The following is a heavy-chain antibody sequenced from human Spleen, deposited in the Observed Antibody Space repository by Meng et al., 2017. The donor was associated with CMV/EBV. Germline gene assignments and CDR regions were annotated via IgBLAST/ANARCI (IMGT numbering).Heavy chain of an antibody. CDR2: VTGSGGST. Sequence: GGSLRLSCAASGFTFSSYAMSWVRQAPGKGLEWVSAVTGSGGSTYYADSVKGRFTISRDNSKNTLYLQMNSLRAEDTAVYYCAKVGGWYKDAFDIWGQGTVVTVSS. CDR3: AKVGGWYKDAFDI. V-gene: IGHV3-23*01. CDR1: GFTFSSYA. J-gene: IGHJ3*02. D-gene: IGHD6-19*01.